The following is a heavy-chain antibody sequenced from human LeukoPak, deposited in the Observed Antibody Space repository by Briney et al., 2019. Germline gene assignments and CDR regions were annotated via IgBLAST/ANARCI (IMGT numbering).Heavy chain of an antibody. Sequence: SGTLSLTCAVSGGSISGTNWWSWVRQPPGKGLEWIGSIYYSGSTYYNPSLKSRVTISVDTSKNQFSLKLSSVTAADTAAYYCARLKGSGWWDSPIDYWGQGTLVTVSS. V-gene: IGHV4-4*02. CDR3: ARLKGSGWWDSPIDY. J-gene: IGHJ4*02. D-gene: IGHD6-19*01. CDR1: GGSISGTNW. CDR2: IYYSGST.